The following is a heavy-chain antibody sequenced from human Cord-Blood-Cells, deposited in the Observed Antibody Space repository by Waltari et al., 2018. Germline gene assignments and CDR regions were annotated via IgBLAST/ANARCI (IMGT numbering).Heavy chain of an antibody. CDR2: VSAYNGNT. CDR3: ARDDNYFRSGYYALDI. Sequence: QMVQSGAEVKKPGASVKVSCKASGYTYTSYGISWVRQAPGQGLEWMGWVSAYNGNTNYAQKRQGRVTMSTDTSKSPAYMELRSLRSDDTAVYYWARDDNYFRSGYYALDIWGQGTMVIGSS. J-gene: IGHJ3*02. V-gene: IGHV1-18*01. CDR1: GYTYTSYG. D-gene: IGHD3-3*01.